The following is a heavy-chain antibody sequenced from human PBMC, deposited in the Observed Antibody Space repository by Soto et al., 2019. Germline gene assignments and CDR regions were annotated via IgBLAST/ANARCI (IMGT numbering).Heavy chain of an antibody. V-gene: IGHV4-34*01. CDR3: GIIAAAGTREDY. D-gene: IGHD6-13*01. Sequence: PSETLSLTCAVYGGSFSGYYWSWIRQPPGKGLEWIGEINHSGSTNYNPSLKSRVTISVDTSKNQFSLKLSSVTAADTAVYYCGIIAAAGTREDYWGQGTLVTVS. CDR1: GGSFSGYY. J-gene: IGHJ4*02. CDR2: INHSGST.